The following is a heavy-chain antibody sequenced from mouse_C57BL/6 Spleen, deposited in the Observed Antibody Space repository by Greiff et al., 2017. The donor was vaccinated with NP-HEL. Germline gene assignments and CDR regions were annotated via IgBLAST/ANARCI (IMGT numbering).Heavy chain of an antibody. CDR3: ARSLYYDYDGGYFDY. CDR2: IYWDDDK. Sequence: QVTLKVCGPGILQSSQTLSLTCSFSGFSLSTSGMGVSWIRQPSGKGLEWLAHIYWDDDKRYNPSLKSRLTISKDTSRNQVFLKITSVDTADTATYYCARSLYYDYDGGYFDYWGQGTTLTVSS. CDR1: GFSLSTSGMG. J-gene: IGHJ2*01. V-gene: IGHV8-12*01. D-gene: IGHD2-4*01.